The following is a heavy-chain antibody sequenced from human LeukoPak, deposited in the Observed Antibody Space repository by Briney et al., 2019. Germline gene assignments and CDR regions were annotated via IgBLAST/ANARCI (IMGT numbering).Heavy chain of an antibody. V-gene: IGHV4-59*01. Sequence: SETLSLTCTVSGGSISSYYWSWIRQPPGKGLEWIGYIYYSGSTNYNPSLKSRVTISVDASKNQFSLKLSSVTAADTAVYYCARAPMWEWGGPAGFDYWGQGTLVTVSS. CDR1: GGSISSYY. CDR2: IYYSGST. D-gene: IGHD1-26*01. CDR3: ARAPMWEWGGPAGFDY. J-gene: IGHJ4*02.